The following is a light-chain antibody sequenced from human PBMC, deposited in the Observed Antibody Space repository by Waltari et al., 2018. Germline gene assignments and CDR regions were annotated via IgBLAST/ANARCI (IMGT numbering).Light chain of an antibody. CDR1: HSLVYHSNDKHC. Sequence: DIVMTQSPDSLTVSLGERATINCKSSHSLVYHSNDKHCVSWYQQKPGQAPKLLIYWASTRDSGVPDRFSGSGSETDFTLTISSLQAEDVAVYHCHQYFAPPYTFGRGTKLEIK. J-gene: IGKJ2*01. V-gene: IGKV4-1*01. CDR2: WAS. CDR3: HQYFAPPYT.